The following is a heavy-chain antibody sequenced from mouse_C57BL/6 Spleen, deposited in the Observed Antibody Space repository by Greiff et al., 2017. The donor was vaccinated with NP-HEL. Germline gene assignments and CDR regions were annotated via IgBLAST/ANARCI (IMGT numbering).Heavy chain of an antibody. CDR2: IYPGDGDT. V-gene: IGHV1-82*01. J-gene: IGHJ4*01. D-gene: IGHD1-1*01. CDR1: GYAFSSSW. Sequence: VKLQQSGPELVKPGASVKISCKASGYAFSSSWMNWVKQRPGKGLEWIGRIYPGDGDTNYNGKFKGKATLTADKSSSTAYMQLSSLTSEDSAVYFCARDYGSSYYYAMDYWGQGTSVTVSS. CDR3: ARDYGSSYYYAMDY.